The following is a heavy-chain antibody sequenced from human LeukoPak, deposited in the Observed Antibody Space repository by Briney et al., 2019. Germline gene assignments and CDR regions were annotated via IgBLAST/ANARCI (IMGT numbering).Heavy chain of an antibody. D-gene: IGHD2-2*01. V-gene: IGHV3-11*04. Sequence: KPGGSLRLSCAASGFTCSDYYMSWIRQAPGKGLEWVSYISSSGSTIYYADSVKGRFTISRDNAKNSLYLQMNSLRAEDTAVYYCARVQDCSSTSCYFGSFDYWGQGTLVTVSS. J-gene: IGHJ4*02. CDR2: ISSSGSTI. CDR3: ARVQDCSSTSCYFGSFDY. CDR1: GFTCSDYY.